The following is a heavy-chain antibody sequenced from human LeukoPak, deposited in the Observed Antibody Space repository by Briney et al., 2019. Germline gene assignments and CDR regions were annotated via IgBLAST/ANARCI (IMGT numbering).Heavy chain of an antibody. V-gene: IGHV4-59*08. J-gene: IGHJ4*02. D-gene: IGHD3-10*01. Sequence: SETLSLTCAVYGGSFSGYYWSWIRQPPGKGLEWIGYIYYSGSTNYNPSLKSRVTISVDTSKNQFSLKLSSVTAADTAVYYCARHGSGSYYFPHFDYWGQGTLVTVSS. CDR1: GGSFSGYY. CDR2: IYYSGST. CDR3: ARHGSGSYYFPHFDY.